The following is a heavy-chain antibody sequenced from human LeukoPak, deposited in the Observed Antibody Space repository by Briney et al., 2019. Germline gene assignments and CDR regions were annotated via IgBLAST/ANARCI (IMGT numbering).Heavy chain of an antibody. CDR2: INTDGSST. J-gene: IGHJ3*02. CDR3: ARDRVGIVPAYSWTSDM. V-gene: IGHV3-74*01. CDR1: GFTFSSYW. D-gene: IGHD4-11*01. Sequence: GGSLRLSCAASGFTFSSYWMHWVRQAPGKGLVWVSRINTDGSSTSYADSVKGRFTFSRDNSRNTLYLQMNSLRAEDTAVYYCARDRVGIVPAYSWTSDMWGQGTVVTVSS.